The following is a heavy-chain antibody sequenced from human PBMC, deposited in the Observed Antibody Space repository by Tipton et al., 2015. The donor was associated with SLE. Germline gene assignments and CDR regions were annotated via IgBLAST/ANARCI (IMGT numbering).Heavy chain of an antibody. CDR1: GFTFSSYG. D-gene: IGHD5-24*01. J-gene: IGHJ4*02. CDR3: ARDRRWLPDY. V-gene: IGHV3-33*08. Sequence: SLRLSCAASGFTFSSYGMHWVRQAPGKGLEWVAVIWYDGSNKYYADSVKGRFTISRDNSKNTLYLQMNSLRVDDTAVYYCARDRRWLPDYWGQGALVTVSS. CDR2: IWYDGSNK.